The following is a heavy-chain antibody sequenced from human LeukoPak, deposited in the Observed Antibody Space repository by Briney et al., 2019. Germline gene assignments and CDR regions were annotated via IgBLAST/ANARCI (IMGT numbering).Heavy chain of an antibody. Sequence: GRSLRLSCAASGFTFSSYGMHWVRQAPGKGLEWVAFIRYDASNKYYADSVKGRFTISKDNSKNTLYLQMNSLRVEDTAVYYCASPDRTTIFGVFWGQGTLVTVSS. CDR1: GFTFSSYG. CDR3: ASPDRTTIFGVF. J-gene: IGHJ1*01. D-gene: IGHD3-3*01. CDR2: IRYDASNK. V-gene: IGHV3-30*02.